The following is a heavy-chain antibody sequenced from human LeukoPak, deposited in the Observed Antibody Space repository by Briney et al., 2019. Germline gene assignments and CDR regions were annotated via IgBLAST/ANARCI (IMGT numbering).Heavy chain of an antibody. J-gene: IGHJ5*02. D-gene: IGHD1-26*01. CDR3: ARGLPGRGSYYEWFDP. CDR1: GYTFTSYD. CDR2: MNPNSGNT. V-gene: IGHV1-8*03. Sequence: ASVKVSCKASGYTFTSYDINWVRQATGQGLEWMGWMNPNSGNTGYAQKFQGRVTITRNTSISTAYMELSSLRSEDTAVYYCARGLPGRGSYYEWFDPWGQGTLVTVSS.